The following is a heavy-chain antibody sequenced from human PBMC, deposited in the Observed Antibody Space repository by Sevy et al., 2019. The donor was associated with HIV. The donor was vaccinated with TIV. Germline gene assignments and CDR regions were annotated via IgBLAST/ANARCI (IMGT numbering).Heavy chain of an antibody. CDR3: ARRNDFDI. CDR1: GGSINSDH. CDR2: VYYTGGT. V-gene: IGHV4-59*08. Sequence: AESLSLTCTVSGGSINSDHWNWIRQPPGKGLEWIGYVYYTGGTNYNPSLKNRVTISVDRTKNQFSLKLTSVTAADTAVYYCARRNDFDIWGQGTMVAVSS. J-gene: IGHJ3*02.